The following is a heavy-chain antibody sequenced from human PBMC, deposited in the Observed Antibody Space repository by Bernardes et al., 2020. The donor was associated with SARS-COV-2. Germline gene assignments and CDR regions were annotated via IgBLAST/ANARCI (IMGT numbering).Heavy chain of an antibody. CDR1: GGSISSYY. CDR3: ARHVAVPNTQWGRFDP. CDR2: IYTSGST. J-gene: IGHJ5*02. Sequence: SETLSLTCTVSGGSISSYYWSWIRQPAGKGLEWIGRIYTSGSTNYNPSLKSRVTMSVDTSKNQFSLKLSSVTAADTAVYYCARHVAVPNTQWGRFDPWGQGTLVTVSA. V-gene: IGHV4-4*07. D-gene: IGHD3-16*01.